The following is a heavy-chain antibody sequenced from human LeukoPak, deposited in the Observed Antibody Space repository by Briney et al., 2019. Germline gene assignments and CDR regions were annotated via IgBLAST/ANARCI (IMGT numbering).Heavy chain of an antibody. V-gene: IGHV4-4*07. Sequence: SETLSLTCTVFGGSISSYYWSWIRQPAGKGLEWIGRIYTSGSTNYDPSLKSRVTMSVDTSKNQFSLKLSSVTAADTAVYYCAGVSSSRIDYWGQGTLVTVSS. CDR2: IYTSGST. D-gene: IGHD6-6*01. CDR1: GGSISSYY. CDR3: AGVSSSRIDY. J-gene: IGHJ4*02.